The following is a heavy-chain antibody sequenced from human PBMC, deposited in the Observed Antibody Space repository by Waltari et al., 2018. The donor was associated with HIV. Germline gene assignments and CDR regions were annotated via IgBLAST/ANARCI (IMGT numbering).Heavy chain of an antibody. CDR2: ISSSSSTI. V-gene: IGHV3-48*01. J-gene: IGHJ6*02. CDR3: ASPTTVTTYYYYGMDV. D-gene: IGHD4-4*01. CDR1: GFTFSSYS. Sequence: EVQLVESGGGLVQPGGSLRLSCAASGFTFSSYSMTWVRQAPGKGLEWVSYISSSSSTIYYADSVKGRFTISRDNAKNSLYLQMNSLRAEDTAVYYCASPTTVTTYYYYGMDVWGQGTTVTVSS.